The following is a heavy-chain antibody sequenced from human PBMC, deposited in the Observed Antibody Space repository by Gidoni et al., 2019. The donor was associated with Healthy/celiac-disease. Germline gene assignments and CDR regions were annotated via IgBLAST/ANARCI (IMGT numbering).Heavy chain of an antibody. CDR2: INHSGST. J-gene: IGHJ4*02. V-gene: IGHV4-34*01. CDR3: ARGLNSSGNYFDY. D-gene: IGHD6-19*01. Sequence: QVQLQQWGAGLLKPSDTLSLTCAVYGGSFSGYYWSWIRQPPGKGLEWIGEINHSGSTNYNPSLKSRVTISVDTSKNQFSLKLSSVTAADTAVYYCARGLNSSGNYFDYWGQGTLVTVSS. CDR1: GGSFSGYY.